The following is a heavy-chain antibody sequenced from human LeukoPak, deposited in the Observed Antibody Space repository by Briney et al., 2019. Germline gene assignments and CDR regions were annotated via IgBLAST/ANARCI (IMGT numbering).Heavy chain of an antibody. V-gene: IGHV3-7*01. D-gene: IGHD6-19*01. CDR1: GFTFSSYS. Sequence: GGSLRLSCAASGFTFSSYSMNWVRQAPGKGLEWVANIKQDGSEKYYVDSVKGRFTISRDNAKNSLYLQMNSLRAEDTAVYYCARRSSGWNTDYWGQGTLVTVSS. J-gene: IGHJ4*02. CDR3: ARRSSGWNTDY. CDR2: IKQDGSEK.